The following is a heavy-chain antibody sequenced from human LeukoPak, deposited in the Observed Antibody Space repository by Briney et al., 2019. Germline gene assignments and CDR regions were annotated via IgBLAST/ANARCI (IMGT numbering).Heavy chain of an antibody. Sequence: GGSLRLSCAASGFTFSDYYMRWIRQAPGQGLEWISYVSGSGSFTNYADSVKGRFTISRDNAKNSLYLHMNSLRAEDTAVYYCARDLAYCTGGNCLDWFDHWGQGTLVTVSS. V-gene: IGHV3-11*05. CDR3: ARDLAYCTGGNCLDWFDH. CDR1: GFTFSDYY. J-gene: IGHJ5*02. CDR2: VSGSGSFT. D-gene: IGHD2-15*01.